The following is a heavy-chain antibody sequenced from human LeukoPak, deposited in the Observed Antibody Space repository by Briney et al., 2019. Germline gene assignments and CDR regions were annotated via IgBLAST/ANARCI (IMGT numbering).Heavy chain of an antibody. Sequence: SETLSLTCTVSGGSISSYYWSWIRQPAGKGLEWIGRIYTSGSTNYNPSLKSRVTMSVDTSKNQFSLKLSSVTAADTAVYYCARRTTFGSSWYYYYYYMDVWGKGTTVTISS. CDR2: IYTSGST. V-gene: IGHV4-4*07. J-gene: IGHJ6*03. CDR1: GGSISSYY. CDR3: ARRTTFGSSWYYYYYYMDV. D-gene: IGHD6-13*01.